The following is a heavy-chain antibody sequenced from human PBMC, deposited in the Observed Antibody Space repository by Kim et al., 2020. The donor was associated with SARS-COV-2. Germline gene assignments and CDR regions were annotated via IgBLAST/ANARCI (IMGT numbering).Heavy chain of an antibody. D-gene: IGHD6-19*01. J-gene: IGHJ4*02. CDR3: ATHAHGLGSGWSFDY. CDR1: GGSISSSSYY. CDR2: IYYSGST. V-gene: IGHV4-39*01. Sequence: SETLSLTCTVSGGSISSSSYYWGWIRQPPGKGLEWIGSIYYSGSTYYNPSLKSRVTISVDTSKNQFSLKLSSVTAADTAVYYCATHAHGLGSGWSFDYWGQGTLVTVSS.